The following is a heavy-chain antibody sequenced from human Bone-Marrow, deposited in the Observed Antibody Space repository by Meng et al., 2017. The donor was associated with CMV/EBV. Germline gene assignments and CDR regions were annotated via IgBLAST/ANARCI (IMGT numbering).Heavy chain of an antibody. CDR2: IRYDGSNK. Sequence: GGSLRLSCAAPGFTFSSYGMHWVRQAPGKGLEWVAFIRYDGSNKYYADSVKGRFTIFRDNSKNTLYLQMNSLRAEDTAVYYCAKGSYCSSTSCYRGAFDIWGQGTMVTVSS. CDR1: GFTFSSYG. V-gene: IGHV3-30*02. J-gene: IGHJ3*02. CDR3: AKGSYCSSTSCYRGAFDI. D-gene: IGHD2-2*02.